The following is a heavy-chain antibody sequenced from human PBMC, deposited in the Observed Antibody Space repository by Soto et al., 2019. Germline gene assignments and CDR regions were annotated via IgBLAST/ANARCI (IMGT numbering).Heavy chain of an antibody. CDR3: AKDGFRYCSRTSGYNFDY. V-gene: IGHV3-30*18. D-gene: IGHD2-2*01. CDR2: ISYDGSNK. CDR1: GFTFSSYG. Sequence: QVQLVESGGGVVQPGRSLRLSCAASGFTFSSYGMHWVRQAPGKGLEWVAVISYDGSNKYYADSVKGRFTISRDNSKNTXXLQMNSLRAEDTAVYYCAKDGFRYCSRTSGYNFDYWGQGTLVTVSS. J-gene: IGHJ4*02.